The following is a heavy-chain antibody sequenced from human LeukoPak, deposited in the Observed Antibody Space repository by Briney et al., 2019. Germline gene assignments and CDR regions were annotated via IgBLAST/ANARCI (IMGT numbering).Heavy chain of an antibody. Sequence: PSETLSLTCAVSGGSISSGGYSWSWLRQPPGKGLEWIGYIYHSGSTYYNPSLKSQVTISVDRSKNQFSLKLSSVTAADTAVYYCARGFAGTTRDAFDIWGQGTMVTVSS. D-gene: IGHD1-7*01. CDR1: GGSISSGGYS. CDR2: IYHSGST. V-gene: IGHV4-30-2*01. CDR3: ARGFAGTTRDAFDI. J-gene: IGHJ3*02.